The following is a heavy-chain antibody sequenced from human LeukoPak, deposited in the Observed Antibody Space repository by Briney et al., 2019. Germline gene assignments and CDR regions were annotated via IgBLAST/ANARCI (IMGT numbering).Heavy chain of an antibody. CDR3: AKDLQDSGYDLDYYGMDV. CDR2: ISGSGGST. Sequence: GGSPRLSCAASGFTFSSYAMSWVRQAPGKGLEWVSAISGSGGSTYYADSVKGRFTISRDNSKNTLYLQMNSLRAEDTAVYYCAKDLQDSGYDLDYYGMDVWGQGTTVTVSS. CDR1: GFTFSSYA. D-gene: IGHD5-12*01. J-gene: IGHJ6*02. V-gene: IGHV3-23*01.